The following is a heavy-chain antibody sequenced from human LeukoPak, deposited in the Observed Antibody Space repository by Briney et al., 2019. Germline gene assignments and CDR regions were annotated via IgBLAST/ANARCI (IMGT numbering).Heavy chain of an antibody. Sequence: PSETLSLNCTVSGGSISSYYWSWIRQPPGKGLEWIGYIYYSGSTNYNPSLKSRVTISVDTSKNQFSLKLSSVTAADTAVYYCAREYYYGSGSYSHDAFDIWGQGTMVTVSS. D-gene: IGHD3-10*01. CDR2: IYYSGST. CDR3: AREYYYGSGSYSHDAFDI. V-gene: IGHV4-59*01. J-gene: IGHJ3*02. CDR1: GGSISSYY.